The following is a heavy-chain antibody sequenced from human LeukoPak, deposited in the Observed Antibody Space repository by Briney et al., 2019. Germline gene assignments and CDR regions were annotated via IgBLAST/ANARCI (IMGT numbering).Heavy chain of an antibody. V-gene: IGHV3-23*01. CDR2: FSASGGKT. J-gene: IGHJ4*02. D-gene: IGHD3-3*01. CDR1: GFTITNYA. CDR3: AKDSGVDFWSGYYIY. Sequence: GGSLRLSCAASGFTITNYAMSWVRQTPGKGLEWVSGFSASGGKTHNADSVRGRFTVSRDLSKNTLYLQMDNLRADDTAVYYCAKDSGVDFWSGYYIYWGQGTLVTVSS.